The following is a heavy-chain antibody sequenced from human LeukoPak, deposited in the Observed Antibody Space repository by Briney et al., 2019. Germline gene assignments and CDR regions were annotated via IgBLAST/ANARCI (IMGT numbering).Heavy chain of an antibody. D-gene: IGHD5-18*01. J-gene: IGHJ4*02. CDR2: IKKDGSEK. CDR3: ARHLSGVTGYTYGRGIDY. Sequence: GGSRCLSCAASGFTFSSYWMSWVRQAPGKGLEWVGKIKKDGSEKYYVDSVRGRFTISRDNAKTSLYLQMNSLRAEDTAVYYCARHLSGVTGYTYGRGIDYWGQGTLVTVSS. V-gene: IGHV3-7*01. CDR1: GFTFSSYW.